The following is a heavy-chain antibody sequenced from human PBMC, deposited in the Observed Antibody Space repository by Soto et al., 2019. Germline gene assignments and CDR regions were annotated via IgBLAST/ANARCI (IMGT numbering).Heavy chain of an antibody. CDR3: ARHIPVTMIENRFDP. CDR2: IYYSGST. J-gene: IGHJ5*02. D-gene: IGHD3-22*01. V-gene: IGHV4-39*01. Sequence: PSETLSLTCTVSGGSISSSSYYWGWIRQPPGKGLEWIGSIYYSGSTYYNPSLKSRVTISVATSKNQLSLKLSSVTAADTAVYYCARHIPVTMIENRFDPWGQGTLVTVSS. CDR1: GGSISSSSYY.